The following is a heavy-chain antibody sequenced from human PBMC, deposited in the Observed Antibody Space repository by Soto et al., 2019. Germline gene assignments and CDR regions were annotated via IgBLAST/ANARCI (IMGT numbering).Heavy chain of an antibody. CDR3: ARGDNRRYYYYGMDV. CDR1: GGSFSGYY. D-gene: IGHD1-20*01. CDR2: INHSGST. J-gene: IGHJ6*02. V-gene: IGHV4-34*01. Sequence: SETLSLTCAVYGGSFSGYYWSWIRQPPGKGLEWIGEINHSGSTNYNPSLKSRVTISVDTSKNQFSLKLSSVTAADTAVYYCARGDNRRYYYYGMDVWGQGATVTVSS.